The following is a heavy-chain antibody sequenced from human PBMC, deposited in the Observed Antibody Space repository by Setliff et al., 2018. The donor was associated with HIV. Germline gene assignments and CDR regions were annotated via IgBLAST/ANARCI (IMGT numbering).Heavy chain of an antibody. J-gene: IGHJ6*03. CDR1: GRTFNNYY. CDR2: INHSGDT. V-gene: IGHV4-34*01. CDR3: ARAQTRPSHYYSYYMDV. Sequence: PSETLSLTCAVYGRTFNNYYWSWLRQPPGKGLEWIGEINHSGDTNYNPSLKSRVTISVDTTNSHFSLKLSSVTAADTAVYFCARAQTRPSHYYSYYMDVWGKGTT.